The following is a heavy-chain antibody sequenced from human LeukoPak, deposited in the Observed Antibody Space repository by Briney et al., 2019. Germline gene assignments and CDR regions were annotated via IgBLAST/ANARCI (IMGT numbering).Heavy chain of an antibody. J-gene: IGHJ4*02. V-gene: IGHV3-7*03. D-gene: IGHD4-17*01. Sequence: GGSLRLSCEASGFTFSTYWMSWVRQAPGKGLEWVANIKQDGSEKYYVDSVKGRFTISRDNAKNSLYLQMNSLRAEDTALYYCAKDHGDYVYFDYWGQGTLVTVSS. CDR2: IKQDGSEK. CDR1: GFTFSTYW. CDR3: AKDHGDYVYFDY.